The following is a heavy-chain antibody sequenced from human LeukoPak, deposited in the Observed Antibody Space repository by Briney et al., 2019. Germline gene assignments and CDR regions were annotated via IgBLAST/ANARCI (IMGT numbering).Heavy chain of an antibody. CDR3: ATDPGETVAFDI. Sequence: ASVKVSCKVSEYTLTELSMHWVRQAPGKGLEWMGGFDPEDGETIYAQKFQGGVTMTEDTSTDTAYMELSSLRSEDTAVYYCATDPGETVAFDIWGQGTMVTVSS. CDR1: EYTLTELS. V-gene: IGHV1-24*01. J-gene: IGHJ3*02. D-gene: IGHD3-10*01. CDR2: FDPEDGET.